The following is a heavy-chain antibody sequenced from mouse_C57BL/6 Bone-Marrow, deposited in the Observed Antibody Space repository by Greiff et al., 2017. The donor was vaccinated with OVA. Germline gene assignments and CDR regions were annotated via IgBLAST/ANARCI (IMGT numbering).Heavy chain of an antibody. J-gene: IGHJ3*01. CDR1: GFTFSDYY. D-gene: IGHD2-4*01. CDR2: ISNGGGST. CDR3: ARRAIYYDYSFAY. Sequence: EVMLVESGGGLVQPGGSLKLSCAASGFTFSDYYMYWVRQTPEKRLEWVAYISNGGGSTYYPDTVKGRFTISRDNAKNTLYLQMSRLKSEDTAMYYCARRAIYYDYSFAYWGQGTLVTVSA. V-gene: IGHV5-12*01.